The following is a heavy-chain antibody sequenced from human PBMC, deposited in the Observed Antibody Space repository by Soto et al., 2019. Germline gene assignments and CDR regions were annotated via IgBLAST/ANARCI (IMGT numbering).Heavy chain of an antibody. CDR1: GFTFSSYP. CDR2: ISGSGGST. J-gene: IGHJ4*02. D-gene: IGHD3-16*01. CDR3: AKGKGGSLSYLIDY. V-gene: IGHV3-23*01. Sequence: EVQLLESGGGLVQPGGSLRLSCAASGFTFSSYPMSWVRQAPGKGLEWVSTISGSGGSTYYADSVKGRFTISRDNSKNTLYLQMNGLRAADTALYYCAKGKGGSLSYLIDYWGQGTLVPVSS.